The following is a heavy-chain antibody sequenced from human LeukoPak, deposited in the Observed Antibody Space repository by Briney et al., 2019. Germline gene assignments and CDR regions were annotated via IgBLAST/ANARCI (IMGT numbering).Heavy chain of an antibody. CDR2: ISYDGRYW. D-gene: IGHD3-10*01. CDR1: GFTFSNYA. V-gene: IGHV3-30*04. Sequence: PGRSLRLSCAASGFTFSNYAMHWVRQAPGKGLEWVAVISYDGRYWYYADSVKGRFTISRDNSKNTLYLQMNSLRVEDTSLYYCARDPRVLLWFGEIDYWGQGTLVTVSS. J-gene: IGHJ4*02. CDR3: ARDPRVLLWFGEIDY.